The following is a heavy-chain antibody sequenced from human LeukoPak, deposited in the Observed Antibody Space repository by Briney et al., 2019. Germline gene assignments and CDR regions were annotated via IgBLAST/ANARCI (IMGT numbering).Heavy chain of an antibody. CDR1: GYTFTNYW. J-gene: IGHJ6*03. CDR2: IYPGDSDT. Sequence: GESLKISCKGGGYTFTNYWIVWVRPMPGKGLEWTGIIYPGDSDTRYSPSFQGQVTISADKSISTAYLQWSSLKASDTAMYYCARLCGYCSGGSCYSFYYMDVWGKGTTVTVSS. D-gene: IGHD2-15*01. CDR3: ARLCGYCSGGSCYSFYYMDV. V-gene: IGHV5-51*01.